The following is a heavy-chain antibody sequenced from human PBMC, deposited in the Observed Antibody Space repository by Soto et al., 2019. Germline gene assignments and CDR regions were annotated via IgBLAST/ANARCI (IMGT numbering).Heavy chain of an antibody. J-gene: IGHJ6*02. Sequence: LRLSCAASGFTFSSYEMNWVRQAPGKGLEWVSYISSSGSTIYYADSVKGRFTISRDNAKNSLYLQMNSLRAEDTTVYYCARDYGSGSYYNGYYYYGMDVWGQGTTVTVSS. CDR3: ARDYGSGSYYNGYYYYGMDV. CDR2: ISSSGSTI. CDR1: GFTFSSYE. D-gene: IGHD3-10*01. V-gene: IGHV3-48*03.